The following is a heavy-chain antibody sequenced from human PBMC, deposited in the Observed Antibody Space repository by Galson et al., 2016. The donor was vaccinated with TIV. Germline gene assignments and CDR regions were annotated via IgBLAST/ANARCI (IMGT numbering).Heavy chain of an antibody. D-gene: IGHD2-8*01. CDR3: VRVKYGELSPFES. V-gene: IGHV1-2*06. CDR1: GYTFTDYY. Sequence: SVKVSCKASGYTFTDYYTHWLRQAPGQGLEWLGRSNPNNDDTDYAEKFQGRLTFTRDTSITTATMELSRLGSDDTAVYYCVRVKYGELSPFESWGQGTLVTVSS. CDR2: SNPNNDDT. J-gene: IGHJ4*02.